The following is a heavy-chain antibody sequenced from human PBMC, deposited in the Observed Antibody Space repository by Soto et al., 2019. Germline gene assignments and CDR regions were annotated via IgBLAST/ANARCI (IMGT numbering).Heavy chain of an antibody. CDR3: ARGLLALAGPSFDY. CDR2: FDPEDGET. CDR1: GYTLTELS. V-gene: IGHV1-24*01. Sequence: ASVKVSCKVSGYTLTELSMHWVRQAPGKGLEWMGGFDPEDGETIYAQKFQGRVTFTRDTSANIGYMELSSLRSEDTAVYYCARGLLALAGPSFDYWGLGTLVTVSS. D-gene: IGHD6-19*01. J-gene: IGHJ4*02.